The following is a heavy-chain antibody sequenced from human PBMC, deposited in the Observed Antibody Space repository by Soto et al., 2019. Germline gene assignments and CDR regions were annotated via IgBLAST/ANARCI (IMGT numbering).Heavy chain of an antibody. CDR2: ISAYNGNT. V-gene: IGHV1-18*01. D-gene: IGHD3-3*01. CDR1: GYTLTSYG. CDR3: ARVQVTIFGLVIIGGFDY. J-gene: IGHJ4*02. Sequence: QIQLVQSGAEVKKPGASVKVSGKASGYTLTSYGISWVRQAPGQGVEWMGWISAYNGNTNYAQKLQGRVTMTTDTSTSTAYMELRSLRSDDTAVYYCARVQVTIFGLVIIGGFDYWGQGTLVTVSS.